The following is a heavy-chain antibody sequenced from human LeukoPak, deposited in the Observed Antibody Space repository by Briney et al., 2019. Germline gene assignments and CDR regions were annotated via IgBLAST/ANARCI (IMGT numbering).Heavy chain of an antibody. V-gene: IGHV3-30*03. CDR2: ISYDGSDK. CDR1: GFTFSSYA. D-gene: IGHD3-10*01. Sequence: PGGSLRLSCAASGFTFSSYAMHWVRQAPGKGLEWVAVISYDGSDKYYADSVKGRFTISRDTAKNTLYLQMNSLRAEDTAVYYCTRGHYISGSYWFDYWGQGTLVTVSS. CDR3: TRGHYISGSYWFDY. J-gene: IGHJ4*02.